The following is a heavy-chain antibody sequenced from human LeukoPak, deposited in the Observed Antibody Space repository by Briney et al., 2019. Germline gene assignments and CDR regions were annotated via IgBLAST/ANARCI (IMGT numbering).Heavy chain of an antibody. CDR1: VYTFTSYG. V-gene: IGHV1-18*01. J-gene: IGHJ4*02. CDR2: ISAYNGNT. D-gene: IGHD6-19*01. Sequence: ASVKVSCKASVYTFTSYGISWVRQAPGQGLEWMGWISAYNGNTNYAQKLQGRVTMTTDTSTSTAYMELRSLRSDDTAVYYCAREREGIAVAGTFDYWGQGTLVTVSS. CDR3: AREREGIAVAGTFDY.